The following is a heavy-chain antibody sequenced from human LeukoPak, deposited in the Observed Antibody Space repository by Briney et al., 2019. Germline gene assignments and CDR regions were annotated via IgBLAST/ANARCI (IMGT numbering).Heavy chain of an antibody. CDR1: GYTLTELS. V-gene: IGHV1-24*01. CDR2: FDPEDGET. Sequence: ASVKVSCKVSGYTLTELSMHWVRQAPGKGLEWMGGFDPEDGETIYAQKFQGRVTMTEDTSTDTAYMELSSLRSEDTAVYYCATFKLGSSGLGYWGQGTLVTVSS. J-gene: IGHJ4*02. CDR3: ATFKLGSSGLGY. D-gene: IGHD6-19*01.